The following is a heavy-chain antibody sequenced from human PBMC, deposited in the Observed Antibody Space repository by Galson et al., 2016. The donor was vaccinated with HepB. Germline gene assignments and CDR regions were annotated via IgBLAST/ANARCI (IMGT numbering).Heavy chain of an antibody. D-gene: IGHD3-16*02. CDR2: ISYDGSNK. CDR3: ARDLPYYDYIWGSYRYEFSFDY. J-gene: IGHJ4*02. V-gene: IGHV3-30*09. Sequence: SLRLSCAASGFTFSNYAMHWVRQAPGKGLEWVAVISYDGSNKYYVDSVKGRFAISRDNSKKTLYLQMNSLRAEDTAIYCCARDLPYYDYIWGSYRYEFSFDYWGQGTLVTVSS. CDR1: GFTFSNYA.